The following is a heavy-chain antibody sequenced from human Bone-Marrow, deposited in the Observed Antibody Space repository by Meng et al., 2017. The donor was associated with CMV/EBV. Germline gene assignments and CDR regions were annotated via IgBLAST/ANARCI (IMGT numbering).Heavy chain of an antibody. Sequence: QVQVVESGGGVVQPGRSLRLSCAAAGFSFSSYAMHWVRQAPGKGLERVAVVSYDGNTNYTAEFVKGRFSISRDNSKNTLYLLLNRLRPEDTAFYYCVRCEPGTPGNWGQGTLVTVSS. J-gene: IGHJ4*02. CDR1: GFSFSSYA. CDR2: VSYDGNTN. V-gene: IGHV3-30*04. D-gene: IGHD1/OR15-1a*01. CDR3: VRCEPGTPGN.